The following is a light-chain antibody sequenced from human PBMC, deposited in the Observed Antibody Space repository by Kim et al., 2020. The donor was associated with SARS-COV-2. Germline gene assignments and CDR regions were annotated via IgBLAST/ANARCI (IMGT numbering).Light chain of an antibody. CDR3: QQYGSSPYT. CDR2: GAS. CDR1: LTVSSTY. V-gene: IGKV3-20*01. J-gene: IGKJ2*01. Sequence: FSPGEPATPSCRTGLTVSSTYLAWYQQKPGQTPKLLIYGASTRATGIPDKFSGSGSGTHFTLTISRLEPEDSAVYYCQQYGSSPYTFGQGTKLEI.